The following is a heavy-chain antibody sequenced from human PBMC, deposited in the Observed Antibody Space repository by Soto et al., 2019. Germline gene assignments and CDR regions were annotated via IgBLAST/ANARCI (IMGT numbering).Heavy chain of an antibody. V-gene: IGHV4-34*01. Sequence: QVQLQQWGAGLLKPSETLSLTCAVYGGSFSASYWSWVRQPPGKGLEWIGEGNHGGSPNYNPSLKSRVTISLDTSKNQFSLKLTSVTAADTAIYYCARDQGVGATTMFDAFDIWGQGTMVTVSS. D-gene: IGHD1-26*01. J-gene: IGHJ3*02. CDR3: ARDQGVGATTMFDAFDI. CDR1: GGSFSASY. CDR2: GNHGGSP.